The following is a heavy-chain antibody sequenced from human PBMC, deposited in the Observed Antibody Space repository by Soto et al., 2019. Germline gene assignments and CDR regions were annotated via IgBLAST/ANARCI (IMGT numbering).Heavy chain of an antibody. J-gene: IGHJ5*02. CDR3: ARAFQLGYCSSTSCYSVWFDP. CDR2: INHSGST. CDR1: GGSFSGYY. D-gene: IGHD2-2*01. Sequence: SETLSLTCAVYGGSFSGYYWSWIRQPPGKGLEWIGEINHSGSTNYNPSLKSRVTISVDTSKNQFSLKLSSVTAADTAVYYCARAFQLGYCSSTSCYSVWFDPWGQGTLVTVSS. V-gene: IGHV4-34*01.